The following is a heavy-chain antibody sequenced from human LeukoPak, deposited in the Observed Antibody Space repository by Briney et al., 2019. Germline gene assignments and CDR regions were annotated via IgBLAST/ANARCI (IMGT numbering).Heavy chain of an antibody. CDR3: ARDIAAAGMHYGMDV. J-gene: IGHJ6*02. Sequence: SETLSLTCTVPDGSISSYYWSWIRQPPGKGLEWIGYIYYSGSTNYNPSLKSRVTISVDTSKNQFSLKLSSVTAADTAVYYCARDIAAAGMHYGMDVWGQGTTVTVSS. CDR1: DGSISSYY. D-gene: IGHD6-13*01. CDR2: IYYSGST. V-gene: IGHV4-59*01.